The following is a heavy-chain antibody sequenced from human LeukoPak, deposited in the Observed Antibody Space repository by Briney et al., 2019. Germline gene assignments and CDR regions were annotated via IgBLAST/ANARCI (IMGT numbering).Heavy chain of an antibody. D-gene: IGHD2-15*01. V-gene: IGHV1-18*01. Sequence: ASVKVSCTASGYTFTTYGISWVRQAPGQGLEWMGWISPYNGNTNYAQKLQGRVTITTDTSTSTAYMELRSLRSDDTAVYYCARDRAVVVAATDYWGQGTLVTVSS. CDR1: GYTFTTYG. CDR2: ISPYNGNT. J-gene: IGHJ4*02. CDR3: ARDRAVVVAATDY.